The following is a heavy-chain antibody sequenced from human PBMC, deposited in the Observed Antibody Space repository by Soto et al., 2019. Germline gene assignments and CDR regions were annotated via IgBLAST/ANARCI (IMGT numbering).Heavy chain of an antibody. Sequence: GGSLRLSCAASGFTFDDYAMHWVRQAPGKGLEWVSGISWNSGSIGYADSVKGRFTISRDNAKNSLYLQMNSLRAEDTALYYCAKDGPGPQAGYYYYMDVWGKGTTVTVSS. D-gene: IGHD7-27*01. J-gene: IGHJ6*03. CDR1: GFTFDDYA. CDR2: ISWNSGSI. V-gene: IGHV3-9*01. CDR3: AKDGPGPQAGYYYYMDV.